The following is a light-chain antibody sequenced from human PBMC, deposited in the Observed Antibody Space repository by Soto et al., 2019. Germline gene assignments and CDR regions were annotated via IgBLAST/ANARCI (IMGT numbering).Light chain of an antibody. CDR2: GAS. Sequence: MMMTQSPATLSVSPGERVPLSCRTSHSVNSHVAWYQQKPGQAPRLLLYGASTRATGIPVRFSGSGFGTEFTLTISSLQSEDFAVYYCQQYKNWPLFGQGTRLEI. V-gene: IGKV3-15*01. CDR3: QQYKNWPL. CDR1: HSVNSH. J-gene: IGKJ5*01.